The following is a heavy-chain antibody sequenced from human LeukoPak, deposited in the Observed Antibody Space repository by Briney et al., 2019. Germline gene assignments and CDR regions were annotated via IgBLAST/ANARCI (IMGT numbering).Heavy chain of an antibody. CDR3: ARGPYYGFWSGYYAIDY. D-gene: IGHD3-3*01. V-gene: IGHV1-18*01. CDR2: ISAYNGNT. J-gene: IGHJ4*02. CDR1: GYTFTSYG. Sequence: GASVKVSCKASGYTFTSYGISWVRQAPGQGLEWIGWISAYNGNTNYAQKLQGRVTMTTDTSTSTAYMELRSLRSDDTAVYYCARGPYYGFWSGYYAIDYWGQGTLVTVSS.